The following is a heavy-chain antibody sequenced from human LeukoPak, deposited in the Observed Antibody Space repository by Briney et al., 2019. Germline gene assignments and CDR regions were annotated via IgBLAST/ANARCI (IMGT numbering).Heavy chain of an antibody. J-gene: IGHJ4*02. V-gene: IGHV4-59*01. CDR3: ARVYYYDSSGYYYFDY. Sequence: PSETLSLTCTVSGGSISSYYWSWIRQPPGKGLEWIGYIYYSGSTNYNPSLKSRVTISVDTSKNQFSLKLSSVTAADTAVYYCARVYYYDSSGYYYFDYWGPGTLVTVSS. D-gene: IGHD3-22*01. CDR2: IYYSGST. CDR1: GGSISSYY.